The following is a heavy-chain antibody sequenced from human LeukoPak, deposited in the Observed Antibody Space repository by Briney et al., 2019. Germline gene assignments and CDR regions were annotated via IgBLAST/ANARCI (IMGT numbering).Heavy chain of an antibody. CDR1: GFTFKDYW. D-gene: IGHD1-14*01. Sequence: GGSLRLSCAASGFTFKDYWMSWVRQAPGKGPEWVANINKEGNEEHFVDSVKGRFTVSRDNAKNPLFLQMNSLRVEDTAVYYCATYKTWVAGDVWGQGTTVSVSS. V-gene: IGHV3-7*01. CDR3: ATYKTWVAGDV. CDR2: INKEGNEE. J-gene: IGHJ6*02.